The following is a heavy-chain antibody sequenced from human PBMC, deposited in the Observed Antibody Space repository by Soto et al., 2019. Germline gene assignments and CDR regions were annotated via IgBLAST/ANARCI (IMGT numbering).Heavy chain of an antibody. D-gene: IGHD2-21*01. J-gene: IGHJ3*02. V-gene: IGHV4-31*03. CDR3: ARDRIRDAFDI. CDR1: GGSISSGGYY. CDR2: IYYSGST. Sequence: SETLSLTCTVSGGSISSGGYYWSWIRQHPGKGLEWIGYIYYSGSTYYNPSLKSRVTISVDTSKNQFSLKLSSVTAADTAVYYCARDRIRDAFDIWVQGTMVTVS.